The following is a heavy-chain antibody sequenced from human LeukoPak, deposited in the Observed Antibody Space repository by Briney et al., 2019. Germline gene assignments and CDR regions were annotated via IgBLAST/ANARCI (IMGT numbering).Heavy chain of an antibody. D-gene: IGHD5-18*01. Sequence: PSETLSLTCTVSGASVNSGNYYWTWIRQPAGKRLEWIGRIYTSGSTNYNPSLKSRVTISVDTSKNQFSLKLSSVTAADTAVYYCARAGRRKYSYGHDYWGQGTLVTVSS. J-gene: IGHJ4*02. V-gene: IGHV4-61*02. CDR1: GASVNSGNYY. CDR3: ARAGRRKYSYGHDY. CDR2: IYTSGST.